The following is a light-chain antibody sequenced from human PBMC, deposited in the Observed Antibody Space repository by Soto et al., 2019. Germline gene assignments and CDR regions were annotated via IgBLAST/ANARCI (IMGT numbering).Light chain of an antibody. Sequence: IHMTHSPSTLSVSLGDMVTITFRASQTISSWLAWYQQKPGKAPKLLIYKASTLKSGVPSRFSGSGSGTEFTLTISGLQPDDFATYYCQQYNTYPWTFGQGTKVDIK. CDR1: QTISSW. J-gene: IGKJ1*01. CDR3: QQYNTYPWT. V-gene: IGKV1-5*03. CDR2: KAS.